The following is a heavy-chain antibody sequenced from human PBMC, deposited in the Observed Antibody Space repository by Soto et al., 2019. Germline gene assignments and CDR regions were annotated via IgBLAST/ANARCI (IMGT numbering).Heavy chain of an antibody. Sequence: PSETPSLTCTVPGGSISSYYWSWIRQPPGKGLEWIGYIYYSGSTNYNPSLKSRVTISVDTSKNQFSLKLTSVTAADTAVYYCARGGPPITIFGVVMGWFDPGAREPWSPSPQ. CDR2: IYYSGST. CDR3: ARGGPPITIFGVVMGWFDP. D-gene: IGHD3-3*01. CDR1: GGSISSYY. J-gene: IGHJ5*02. V-gene: IGHV4-59*01.